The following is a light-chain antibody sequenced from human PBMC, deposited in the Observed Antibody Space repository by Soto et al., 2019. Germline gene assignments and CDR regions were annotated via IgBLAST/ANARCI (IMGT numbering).Light chain of an antibody. J-gene: IGLJ1*01. CDR1: INDVGGYNY. CDR2: QVT. Sequence: QSALTQPPSASGSPGQSVTISCAGTINDVGGYNYVSWYQQHPGKVPHLMIYQVTKRPSGVPDRFSASKSDTTASLTISGLQAEDEGDYYCMSYAGGNRFVFGTGTKLTVL. V-gene: IGLV2-8*01. CDR3: MSYAGGNRFV.